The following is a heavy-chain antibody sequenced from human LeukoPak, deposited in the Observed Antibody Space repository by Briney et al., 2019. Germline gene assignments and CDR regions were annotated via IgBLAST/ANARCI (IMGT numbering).Heavy chain of an antibody. V-gene: IGHV4-61*02. D-gene: IGHD6-19*01. Sequence: SQTLSLTCTVSGGSISSGSYYWSWIRQPAGKGLEWIGRIYTSGSTNYNPSLKSRVTISVGTSKNQFSLKLSSVTAADTAVYYCARESSGWAHYYYYYMDVWGKGTTVTVSS. CDR1: GGSISSGSYY. CDR2: IYTSGST. J-gene: IGHJ6*03. CDR3: ARESSGWAHYYYYYMDV.